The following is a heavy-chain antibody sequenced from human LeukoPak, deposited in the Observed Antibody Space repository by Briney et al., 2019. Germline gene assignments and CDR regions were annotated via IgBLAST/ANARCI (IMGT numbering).Heavy chain of an antibody. CDR3: AKDDGLIMFSS. D-gene: IGHD3-16*01. CDR1: GFTFRDYY. J-gene: IGHJ5*02. V-gene: IGHV3-11*01. CDR2: ISSSGSTI. Sequence: GGSLRLSCAASGFTFRDYYMSWIRQAPGKGLEWVSYISSSGSTIKYADSVKGRFTISRDNAKKSLYLQVNSLRAEDTAVYYCAKDDGLIMFSSWGQGTLVTVSS.